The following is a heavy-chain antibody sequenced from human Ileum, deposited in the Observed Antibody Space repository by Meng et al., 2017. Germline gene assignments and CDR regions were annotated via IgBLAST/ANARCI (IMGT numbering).Heavy chain of an antibody. CDR2: IFYSGST. Sequence: QVQLQESGPGLVKPSQTLSLTCTVSGGSISSGDYYWSWIRQPPGKGLEWIGYIFYSGSTYYNPSLKSRLTISVDTSKNQFSLKLSSVTAADTAVYYCARDRDSSGYYPYWGQGTLVTVSS. J-gene: IGHJ4*02. V-gene: IGHV4-30-4*01. CDR1: GGSISSGDYY. CDR3: ARDRDSSGYYPY. D-gene: IGHD3-22*01.